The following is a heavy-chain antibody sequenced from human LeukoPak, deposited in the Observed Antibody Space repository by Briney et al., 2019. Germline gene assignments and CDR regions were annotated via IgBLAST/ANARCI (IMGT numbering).Heavy chain of an antibody. V-gene: IGHV3-53*01. D-gene: IGHD6-13*01. CDR2: IYSGGST. J-gene: IGHJ4*02. CDR3: ARDSAGYSSSWYG. Sequence: PGSSLRLSCAASGFTFSSNYMSWVRQTPGKGLEWVSVIYSGGSTYYADSVKGRFTISRDNSKNTLYLQMNSLRAEDTAVYYCARDSAGYSSSWYGWGQGTLVTVSS. CDR1: GFTFSSNY.